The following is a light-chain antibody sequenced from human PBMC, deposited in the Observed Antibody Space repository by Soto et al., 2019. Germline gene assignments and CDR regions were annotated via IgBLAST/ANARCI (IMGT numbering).Light chain of an antibody. V-gene: IGKV1-39*01. CDR3: KQRGNWLIT. Sequence: DIQMTQSPSSLSASVGDRVTITCRASQSISSYLNWYQQKPGKAPKLLIYAASSLQSGVQSRFSGSGSGTDFTLTISSLEPEDFAVYYCKQRGNWLITFGQGTRLEIK. J-gene: IGKJ5*01. CDR1: QSISSY. CDR2: AAS.